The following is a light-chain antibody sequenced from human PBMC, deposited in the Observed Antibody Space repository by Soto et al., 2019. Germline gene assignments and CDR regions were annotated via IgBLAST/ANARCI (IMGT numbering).Light chain of an antibody. Sequence: EFVLTQSPGTLSLSPGERATLSCRASQSVGSNYLAWYQQRPGQAPKLLIYDASSRAAGIPDRFSGSGSGTDFTLTISRLEPEDFAVYYCQQYAYSPRTFGQGTKVEI. CDR3: QQYAYSPRT. V-gene: IGKV3-20*01. J-gene: IGKJ1*01. CDR1: QSVGSNY. CDR2: DAS.